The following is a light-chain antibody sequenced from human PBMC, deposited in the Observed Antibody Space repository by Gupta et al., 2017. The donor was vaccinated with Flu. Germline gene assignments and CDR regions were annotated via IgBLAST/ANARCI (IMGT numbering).Light chain of an antibody. CDR2: AAS. CDR1: QSMSTY. CDR3: QQSYTTPYS. V-gene: IGKV1-39*01. Sequence: DIQMTQSPSSLSASVGDRVTITCRASQSMSTYLNWFQHKPGKGPRLLIYAASTLDSGVPTRFSGSSSGTEFTLTITSLQPDDVATYYCQQSYTTPYSFGQGTKLEIK. J-gene: IGKJ2*03.